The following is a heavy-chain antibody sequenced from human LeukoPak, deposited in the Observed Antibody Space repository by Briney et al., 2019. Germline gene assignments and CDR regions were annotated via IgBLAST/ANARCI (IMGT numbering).Heavy chain of an antibody. D-gene: IGHD6-19*01. Sequence: GGSLRLSCVASGLDFRRSGMHWVRQAPGKGLEWVAFIPDHGNDKYYVDSLKGRFAISRDNSKNTVYLQMNSLRAEDTAVYYCAREGGVTVAGKFDSWGQGTLVTVSS. J-gene: IGHJ4*02. CDR2: IPDHGNDK. CDR3: AREGGVTVAGKFDS. CDR1: GLDFRRSG. V-gene: IGHV3-30*02.